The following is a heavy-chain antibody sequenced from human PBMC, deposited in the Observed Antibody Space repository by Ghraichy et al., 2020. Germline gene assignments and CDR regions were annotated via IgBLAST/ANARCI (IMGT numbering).Heavy chain of an antibody. CDR3: ARSRLWSIAARPLYYFDY. V-gene: IGHV4-34*01. CDR1: GGSFSGYY. Sequence: SETLSLTCAVYGGSFSGYYWSWIRQPPGKGLEWIGEINHSGSTNYNPSLKSRVTISVDTSKNQFSLKLSSVTAADTAVYYCARSRLWSIAARPLYYFDYWGQGTLVTVSS. CDR2: INHSGST. D-gene: IGHD6-6*01. J-gene: IGHJ4*02.